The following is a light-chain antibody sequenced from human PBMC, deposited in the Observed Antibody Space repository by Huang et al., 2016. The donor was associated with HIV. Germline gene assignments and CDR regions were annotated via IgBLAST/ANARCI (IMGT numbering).Light chain of an antibody. Sequence: ESVLTQSPGTLSLSPGERATLSCRAIQSVRRSLAWYQQEPGQAPRLLIYDASARATGIPVRFSGSGSGTDFTLTISSLESEDFAVYYCQQYSKWPLTFGGGTKVEIK. CDR1: QSVRRS. CDR3: QQYSKWPLT. V-gene: IGKV3-11*01. CDR2: DAS. J-gene: IGKJ4*01.